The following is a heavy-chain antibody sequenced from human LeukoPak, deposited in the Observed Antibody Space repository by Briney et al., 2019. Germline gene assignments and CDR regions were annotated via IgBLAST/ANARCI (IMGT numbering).Heavy chain of an antibody. CDR1: GFTFSDYY. CDR2: ISSSGSTI. J-gene: IGHJ6*03. V-gene: IGHV3-11*04. D-gene: IGHD2-21*02. CDR3: ARDKAEYCGGDCYPYYYYMDV. Sequence: GSLRLSCAASGFTFSDYYMSWIRQAPGKGLEWVSYISSSGSTIYYADSVKGRFTISRDNAKNSLYLQMNSLRDEDTAAYYCARDKAEYCGGDCYPYYYYMDVWGKGTTVTVSS.